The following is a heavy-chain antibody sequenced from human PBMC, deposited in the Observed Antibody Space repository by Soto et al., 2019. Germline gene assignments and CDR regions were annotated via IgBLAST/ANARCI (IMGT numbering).Heavy chain of an antibody. V-gene: IGHV5-51*01. J-gene: IGHJ4*02. D-gene: IGHD3-10*01. Sequence: GESLKISCDTSGYNFISFWIAWVLHMPGKGLEWMGLIYPGDSDTTYSPAFQGQVTISVDRSTKTAYLQWSSLKASDTAMYYCARQAYYGSGTYYSDSWGQGTLVTVSS. CDR3: ARQAYYGSGTYYSDS. CDR1: GYNFISFW. CDR2: IYPGDSDT.